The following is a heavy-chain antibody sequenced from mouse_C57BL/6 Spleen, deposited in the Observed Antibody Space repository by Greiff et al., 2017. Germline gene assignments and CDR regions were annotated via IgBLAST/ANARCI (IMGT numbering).Heavy chain of an antibody. J-gene: IGHJ2*01. Sequence: QVQLQQSGAELVKPGASVKISCKASGYAFSSYWMNWVKQRPGKGLEWIGQIYHGDGDTNYNGKFKCKATLTADQSSSTAYMQLSSLTSDDSAVYFCARSGLDGVDYWGQGTTLTVSS. CDR2: IYHGDGDT. CDR3: ARSGLDGVDY. CDR1: GYAFSSYW. D-gene: IGHD1-1*01. V-gene: IGHV1-80*01.